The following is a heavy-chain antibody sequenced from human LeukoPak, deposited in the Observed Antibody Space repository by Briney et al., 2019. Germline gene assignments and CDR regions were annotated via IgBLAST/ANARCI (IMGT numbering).Heavy chain of an antibody. D-gene: IGHD2-21*01. CDR3: ARHGEGGLWFDP. Sequence: TGASLKISCKGSGYTFTSYWIAWVHQMPGKGLEWMGMIYPSDSDTRYSPSFQGQVTISADKSISTAYLQWSSLKASDTAMYYCARHGEGGLWFDPWGQGTLVTVSS. CDR1: GYTFTSYW. V-gene: IGHV5-51*07. CDR2: IYPSDSDT. J-gene: IGHJ5*02.